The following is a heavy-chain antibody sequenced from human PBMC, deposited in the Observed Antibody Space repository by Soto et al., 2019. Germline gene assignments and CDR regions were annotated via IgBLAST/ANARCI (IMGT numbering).Heavy chain of an antibody. D-gene: IGHD2-15*01. CDR1: GFTFSYYW. CDR3: ARVDRGAFDI. Sequence: EVQLVESGGGLVRPGGSLRLSCAASGFTFSYYWMHWVRQAPGKGLVWVSRINSEGCSTTYADFVKGRFIISRDNARNTVDFQMNSVRVEYTAVYYWARVDRGAFDIWGQWTVVTVSS. J-gene: IGHJ3*02. V-gene: IGHV3-74*01. CDR2: INSEGCST.